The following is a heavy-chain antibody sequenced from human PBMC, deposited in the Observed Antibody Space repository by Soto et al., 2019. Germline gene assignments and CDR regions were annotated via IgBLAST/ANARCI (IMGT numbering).Heavy chain of an antibody. Sequence: EVQLAESGGGLVLTGGSLRLSRAASGFSFVSYWMHWVRQVPGEGLAWVSRINGNADNSDYADSVKGRFTISRDNAMNRLYLQMDSLRADDTGVYYCVRDFRGAVAGSEFDHWGQGTLVTVSS. V-gene: IGHV3-74*01. J-gene: IGHJ4*02. CDR3: VRDFRGAVAGSEFDH. CDR1: GFSFVSYW. D-gene: IGHD6-19*01. CDR2: INGNADNS.